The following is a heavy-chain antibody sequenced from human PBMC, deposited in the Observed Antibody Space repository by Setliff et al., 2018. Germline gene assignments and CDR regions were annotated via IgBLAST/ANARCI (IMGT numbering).Heavy chain of an antibody. Sequence: PSETLSLTCTVSGGSISSYYWSWIRQPPGKRLEWIGYIYYSGSTYYNPSLESRVTISVDTSKNQFSLKLSSVTAADTAVYYCARLRYYGSGSYLDYWGQGTLVTVSS. CDR1: GGSISSYY. D-gene: IGHD3-10*01. V-gene: IGHV4-59*08. CDR2: IYYSGST. J-gene: IGHJ4*02. CDR3: ARLRYYGSGSYLDY.